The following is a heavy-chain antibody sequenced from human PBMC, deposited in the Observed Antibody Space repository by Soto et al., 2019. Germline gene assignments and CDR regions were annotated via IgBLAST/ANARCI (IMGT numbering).Heavy chain of an antibody. CDR1: GGSLSTPVW. CDR3: ARKAWTRLDY. CDR2: AFHSGSA. J-gene: IGHJ4*02. V-gene: IGHV4-4*02. D-gene: IGHD1-1*01. Sequence: PSETLSLTCGVSGGSLSTPVWWSWVRLPPGKGLEWIGEAFHSGSANYNPSLQSRVTISLDKSTNQFSLRLSSVTAADTAVYYCARKAWTRLDYWGQGALVTVSS.